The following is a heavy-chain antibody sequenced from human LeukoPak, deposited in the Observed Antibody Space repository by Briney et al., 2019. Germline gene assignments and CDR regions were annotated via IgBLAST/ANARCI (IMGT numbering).Heavy chain of an antibody. J-gene: IGHJ4*02. D-gene: IGHD6-13*01. V-gene: IGHV3-11*06. CDR1: GFTFSGYY. CDR3: ARDQIGSW. Sequence: RGSLRLSCEASGFTFSGYYLSWIRQAPGKGLEWISYISGSSSHINYADSVKGRFTISRDNAKKSVYLQMDSLRVEDTAVYYCARDQIGSWWGQGTLVIVSS. CDR2: ISGSSSHI.